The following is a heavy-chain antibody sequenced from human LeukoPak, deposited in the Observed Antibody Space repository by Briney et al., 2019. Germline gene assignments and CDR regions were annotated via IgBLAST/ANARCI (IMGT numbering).Heavy chain of an antibody. Sequence: ASVKVSCKSSENTFTAYYIHWVRQAPGQGLEWMGWINPKSGATKYAQKFQGRVTLTSDTSISTAYMELNSPRSDDTAVYYCAREAVAGFFLLFDYWGQGTLVTVSS. J-gene: IGHJ4*02. CDR2: INPKSGAT. CDR3: AREAVAGFFLLFDY. V-gene: IGHV1-2*02. D-gene: IGHD6-19*01. CDR1: ENTFTAYY.